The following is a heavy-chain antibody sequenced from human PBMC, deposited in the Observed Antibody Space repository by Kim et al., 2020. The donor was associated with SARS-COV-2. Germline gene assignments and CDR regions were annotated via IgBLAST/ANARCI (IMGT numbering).Heavy chain of an antibody. D-gene: IGHD3-3*01. V-gene: IGHV5-51*01. Sequence: RYSPSFQGQVTISADKSISTAYLQWSGLKASDTAMYYCARQRFLEWSPVDVWGKGTTVTVSS. J-gene: IGHJ6*04. CDR3: ARQRFLEWSPVDV.